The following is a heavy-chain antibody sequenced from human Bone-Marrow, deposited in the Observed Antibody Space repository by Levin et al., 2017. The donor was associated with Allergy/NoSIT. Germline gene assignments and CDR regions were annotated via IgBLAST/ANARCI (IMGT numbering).Heavy chain of an antibody. CDR2: IYYTGST. Sequence: SETLSLTCTVSGASITDFHWSWIRQPPGKGLEWIGYIYYTGSTDYNPSLRSRVTISVDTSKNQFSLELSSVTAADTAVYYCASGQLLLSHWGQGTLVTVSS. CDR1: GASITDFH. V-gene: IGHV4-59*08. J-gene: IGHJ4*02. D-gene: IGHD2-2*01. CDR3: ASGQLLLSH.